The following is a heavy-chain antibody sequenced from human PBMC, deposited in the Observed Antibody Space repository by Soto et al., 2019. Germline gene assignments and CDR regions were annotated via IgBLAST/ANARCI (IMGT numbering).Heavy chain of an antibody. CDR3: AKGGRKLQQNYFDY. D-gene: IGHD5-18*01. V-gene: IGHV3-23*01. J-gene: IGHJ4*02. CDR2: ISGSGGST. CDR1: GFTFSSYA. Sequence: GGSLRFSCAASGFTFSSYAMSWVRQAPGKGLEWVSAISGSGGSTYYADSVKGRFTISRDNSKNTLYLQMNSLRAEDTAVYYCAKGGRKLQQNYFDYWGQGTLVTVSS.